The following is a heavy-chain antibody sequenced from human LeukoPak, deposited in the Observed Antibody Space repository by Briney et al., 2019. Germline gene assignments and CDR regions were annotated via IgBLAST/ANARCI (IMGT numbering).Heavy chain of an antibody. CDR3: ARVGGYGGYDTFDI. D-gene: IGHD3-3*01. V-gene: IGHV3-7*04. CDR1: GFTFSNPW. Sequence: GGSLRLSCAASGFTFSNPWMSWVRQAPGKGLEWVANIKQDGSGKYYVDSVKGRFTISRDNARNSLYLQMNSLRAEDTAVYYCARVGGYGGYDTFDIWGQGTLVTVSS. CDR2: IKQDGSGK. J-gene: IGHJ3*02.